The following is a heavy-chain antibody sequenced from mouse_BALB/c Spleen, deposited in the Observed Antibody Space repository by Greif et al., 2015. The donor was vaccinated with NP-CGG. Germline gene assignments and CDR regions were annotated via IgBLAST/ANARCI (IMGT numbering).Heavy chain of an antibody. J-gene: IGHJ4*01. CDR1: GYSFTSYW. Sequence: EVQLVESGTVLARPGASVKMSCKASGYSFTSYWMHWVKQRPGQGLEWIGAIYPGNSDTSYDQKFKGKAKLTAVTSASTAYMELSSLTNEDSAVYYCTRATATSLYAMDYWGQGTSVTVSS. CDR3: TRATATSLYAMDY. D-gene: IGHD1-2*01. CDR2: IYPGNSDT. V-gene: IGHV1-5*01.